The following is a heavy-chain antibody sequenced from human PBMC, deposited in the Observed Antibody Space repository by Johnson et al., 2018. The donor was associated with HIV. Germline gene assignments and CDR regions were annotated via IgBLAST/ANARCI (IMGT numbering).Heavy chain of an antibody. J-gene: IGHJ3*02. D-gene: IGHD1-7*01. CDR3: TTDQVGRNYGGKYHI. V-gene: IGHV3-23*04. Sequence: VQLVESGGGVVQPGRSLRLSCAASGFTFSSYAMTWVRQAPGKGLEWVSGINSDGSSTTYADSVKGRFTISRDNSKNTLYLQMNSLKSEDTAVYYCTTDQVGRNYGGKYHIWGQGTMVTVSS. CDR2: INSDGSST. CDR1: GFTFSSYA.